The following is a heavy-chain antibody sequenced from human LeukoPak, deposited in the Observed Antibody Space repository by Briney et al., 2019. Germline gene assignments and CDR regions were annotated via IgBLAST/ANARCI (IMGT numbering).Heavy chain of an antibody. CDR3: ARGYDRDAFDI. J-gene: IGHJ3*02. D-gene: IGHD3-22*01. CDR1: GGSFSGYS. Sequence: SETLSLTCAVYGGSFSGYSWSWIRQPPGKGLEWIGYIYHSGSTYYNPSLKSRVTISVDRSKNQFSLKLSSVTAADTAVYYCARGYDRDAFDIWGQGTMVTVSS. V-gene: IGHV4-30-2*01. CDR2: IYHSGST.